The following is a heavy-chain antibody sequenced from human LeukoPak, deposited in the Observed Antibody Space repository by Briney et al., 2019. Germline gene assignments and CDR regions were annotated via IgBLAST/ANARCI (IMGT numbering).Heavy chain of an antibody. CDR3: ARDTTYYYDSSGYEFDY. D-gene: IGHD3-22*01. Sequence: GGSLRLSCAASGNYWMHWVRQAPGKGLVWVSRINSDGSSTSYADSVKGRFTISRDNAKNTLYLQMNSLRAEDTAVYYCARDTTYYYDSSGYEFDYWGQGTLVTVSS. J-gene: IGHJ4*02. CDR1: GNYW. V-gene: IGHV3-74*01. CDR2: INSDGSST.